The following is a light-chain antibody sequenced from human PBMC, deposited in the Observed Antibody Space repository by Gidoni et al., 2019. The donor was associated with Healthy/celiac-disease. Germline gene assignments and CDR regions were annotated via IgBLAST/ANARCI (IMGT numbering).Light chain of an antibody. V-gene: IGLV3-25*03. CDR2: TDS. Sequence: SYTLTQPPSVSVSPGQTARITCSGDALPKQYAYWYKQNPGQAPVLVIYTDSERPSGIPERFSGSSSGTTVTLTISGVQAEDEADYYCQSADSSGTYADVVFGGGTKLTVL. J-gene: IGLJ2*01. CDR3: QSADSSGTYADVV. CDR1: ALPKQY.